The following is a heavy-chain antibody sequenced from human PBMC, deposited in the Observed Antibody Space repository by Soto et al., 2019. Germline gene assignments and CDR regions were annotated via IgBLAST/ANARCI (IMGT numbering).Heavy chain of an antibody. D-gene: IGHD2-21*02. CDR3: ARDLWGYCGADCYPLDV. CDR2: MYNTGST. J-gene: IGHJ6*02. Sequence: PSETLSLTCSVSGDSISSHYWSWIRQPPGKGLEWIGYMYNTGSTIYNPSLKSRVTISVDTSKNQFSLKLNSVTAADTAVYYCARDLWGYCGADCYPLDVWGQGTTVTVSS. CDR1: GDSISSHY. V-gene: IGHV4-59*11.